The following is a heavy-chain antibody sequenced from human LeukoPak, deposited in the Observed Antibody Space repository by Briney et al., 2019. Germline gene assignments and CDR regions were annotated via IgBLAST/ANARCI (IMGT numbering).Heavy chain of an antibody. Sequence: SVKVSCKASGYTFTAHYIFWVRQAPGQGLEWMGGIIPIFGTANYAQKFQGRVTITTDESTSTAYMELSSLRSEDTAVYYCARGPKGVATTVFDYWGQGTLVTVSS. D-gene: IGHD5-12*01. V-gene: IGHV1-69*05. CDR3: ARGPKGVATTVFDY. CDR2: IIPIFGTA. J-gene: IGHJ4*02. CDR1: GYTFTAHY.